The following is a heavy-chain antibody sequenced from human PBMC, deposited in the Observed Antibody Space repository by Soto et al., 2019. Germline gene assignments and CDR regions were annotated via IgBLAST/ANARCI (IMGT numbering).Heavy chain of an antibody. Sequence: QITLKESGPTLVKPTQTLTLTCTFSGFSLSPSGVAVGWIRQPPGKALEWLALIYWDDDKRYSPSMKGRLTITRDTSKNQVVLIMTNMDPEDTATYYCAHRLTATAFDIWGQGTMVTVSS. V-gene: IGHV2-5*02. CDR1: GFSLSPSGVA. J-gene: IGHJ3*02. CDR3: AHRLTATAFDI. CDR2: IYWDDDK. D-gene: IGHD2-21*02.